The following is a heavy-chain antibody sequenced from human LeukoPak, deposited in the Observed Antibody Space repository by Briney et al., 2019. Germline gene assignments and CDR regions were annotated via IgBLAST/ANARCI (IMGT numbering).Heavy chain of an antibody. J-gene: IGHJ4*02. V-gene: IGHV4-39*07. D-gene: IGHD6-13*01. CDR1: GGSISSSSYY. CDR2: IYYSGST. CDR3: ARGYSSSWYPAGVDY. Sequence: SETLSLTCTVSGGSISSSSYYWGWIRQPPGKGLEWIGSIYYSGSTYYNPSLKSRVTISVDRSKNQFSLKLSSVTAADTAVYYCARGYSSSWYPAGVDYWGQGTLVTVSS.